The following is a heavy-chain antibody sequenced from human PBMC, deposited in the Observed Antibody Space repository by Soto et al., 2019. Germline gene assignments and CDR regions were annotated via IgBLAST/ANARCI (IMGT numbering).Heavy chain of an antibody. Sequence: VSVKVSCNATGYTFIDYYIQWVRQAPGQGLEYMGWISPKSGGAAYSQNFRGRVTMTRDTSVNLAYLHLSSLKSDDTAVYYCARGGIDYGGNSGGWFDPWGQGTLVPVSS. CDR3: ARGGIDYGGNSGGWFDP. D-gene: IGHD4-17*01. CDR1: GYTFIDYY. CDR2: ISPKSGGA. J-gene: IGHJ5*02. V-gene: IGHV1-2*02.